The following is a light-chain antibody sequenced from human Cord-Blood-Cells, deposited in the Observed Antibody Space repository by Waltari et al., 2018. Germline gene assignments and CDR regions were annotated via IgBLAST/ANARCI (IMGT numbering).Light chain of an antibody. CDR2: EGS. Sequence: QSALTQPASVYGSPGQSITIPCTGTSRDVGRYNLVSWYQQHPGKAPKLMIYEGSKRPSGVSNRFSGSKSGNTASLTISGLQAEDEADYYCCSYAGSSTYVFGAGTKVTVL. J-gene: IGLJ1*01. CDR1: SRDVGRYNL. V-gene: IGLV2-23*01. CDR3: CSYAGSSTYV.